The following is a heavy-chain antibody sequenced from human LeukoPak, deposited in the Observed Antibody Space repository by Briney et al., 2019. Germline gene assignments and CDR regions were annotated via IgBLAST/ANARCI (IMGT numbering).Heavy chain of an antibody. V-gene: IGHV4-39*07. J-gene: IGHJ3*02. CDR1: GGSISSSGHY. D-gene: IGHD2-15*01. Sequence: PSETLSLTCTDSGGSISSSGHYWGWIRQPPGKGLEWIGSVHYSGSTYYSPSLQSRVSISVDTSKNQFSLKLSSVTAADTAVYYCARGGGTGAFDIWGQGTMVTVSS. CDR2: VHYSGST. CDR3: ARGGGTGAFDI.